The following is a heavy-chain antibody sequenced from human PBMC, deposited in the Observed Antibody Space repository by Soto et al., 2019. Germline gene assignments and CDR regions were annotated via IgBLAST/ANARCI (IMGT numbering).Heavy chain of an antibody. CDR3: ARDFLRAGFYYYDSSGYSLRRPLWFDP. CDR2: IWYDGSNK. D-gene: IGHD3-22*01. J-gene: IGHJ5*02. V-gene: IGHV3-33*01. CDR1: GFTFSSYG. Sequence: GVSLRLSCAASGFTFSSYGMHWVRQAPGKGLEWVAVIWYDGSNKYYADSVKGRFTISRDNSKNTLYLQMNSLRAEDTAVYYCARDFLRAGFYYYDSSGYSLRRPLWFDPWGQGTLVTVSS.